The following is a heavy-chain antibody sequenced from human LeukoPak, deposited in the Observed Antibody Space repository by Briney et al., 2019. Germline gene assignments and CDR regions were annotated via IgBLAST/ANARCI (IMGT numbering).Heavy chain of an antibody. J-gene: IGHJ4*02. Sequence: GESLKISCKGSGYSFTSYWIGWVRQMPGKGLEWMGTIYPGDSDTRYSPSFQGQVTISADKSISTAYLQWSSLKASDTAMYYCARGTLVLRYFDWLLDHFDYWGQGTLVTVSS. CDR1: GYSFTSYW. CDR2: IYPGDSDT. D-gene: IGHD3-9*01. V-gene: IGHV5-51*01. CDR3: ARGTLVLRYFDWLLDHFDY.